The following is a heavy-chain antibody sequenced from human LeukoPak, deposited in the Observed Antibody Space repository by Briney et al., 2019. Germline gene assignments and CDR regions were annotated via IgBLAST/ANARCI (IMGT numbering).Heavy chain of an antibody. Sequence: PGGSLRLSCAASGFTFSNAWMSWVRQAPGKGLEWVAVISYDGSNKYYADSVKGRFTISRDNSKNTLYLQMNSLRAEDTAVYYCARTVVVTAYYFDYWGQGTLVTVSS. CDR1: GFTFSNAW. D-gene: IGHD2-21*02. V-gene: IGHV3-30*03. CDR3: ARTVVVTAYYFDY. CDR2: ISYDGSNK. J-gene: IGHJ4*02.